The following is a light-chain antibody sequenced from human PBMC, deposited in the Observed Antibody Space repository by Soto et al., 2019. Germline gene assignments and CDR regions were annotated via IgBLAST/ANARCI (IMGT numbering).Light chain of an antibody. CDR1: QSIGSH. V-gene: IGKV1-39*01. Sequence: DIHMTQSPSSLSTSVGATATITCRANQSIGSHLNWYQQRSGKAPKLLIYAAFNLQSGVPSRFSGSGSGTDFTLTISSLQPEDVAMYYCQQSYGTPLTLGQGTRLEI. CDR3: QQSYGTPLT. CDR2: AAF. J-gene: IGKJ5*01.